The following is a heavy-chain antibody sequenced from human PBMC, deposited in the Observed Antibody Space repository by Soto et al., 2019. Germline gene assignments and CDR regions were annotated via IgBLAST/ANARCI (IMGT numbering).Heavy chain of an antibody. Sequence: PSETLSVTCSVADGSIRGNYWSWIRKTPGKGLEWIGYIYYSGSTNYNPSLKSRVTISIDTSKNQFSLHLSSVTAADTAVYYCARLQLQRRNSHEYSIYGMDVWGQGNTVTVSS. CDR3: ARLQLQRRNSHEYSIYGMDV. CDR2: IYYSGST. J-gene: IGHJ6*02. D-gene: IGHD1-1*01. CDR1: DGSIRGNY. V-gene: IGHV4-59*01.